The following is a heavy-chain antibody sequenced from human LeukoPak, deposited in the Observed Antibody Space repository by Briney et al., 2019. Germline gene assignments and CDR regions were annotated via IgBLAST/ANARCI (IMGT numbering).Heavy chain of an antibody. CDR3: VVARPNDAFDI. J-gene: IGHJ3*02. D-gene: IGHD2-21*01. CDR2: IYYSGST. CDR1: GGSISSSSYY. V-gene: IGHV4-39*07. Sequence: SETLSLTCTVSGGSISSSSYYWGWIRQPPGKGLEWIGSIYYSGSTNYNPSLKSRVTISVDKSKNQFSLKLSSVTAADTAVYYCVVARPNDAFDIWGQGTMVTVSS.